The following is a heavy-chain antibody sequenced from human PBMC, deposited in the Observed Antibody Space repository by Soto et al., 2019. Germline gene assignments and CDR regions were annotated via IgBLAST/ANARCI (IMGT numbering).Heavy chain of an antibody. Sequence: QVKLRESGPGLVKPSQTLYLTCTVSGGSINSVGYYWNWIRQHPGNGLEWIGYMYYSGSTYYNPFLRSRVIISADTSENHFSLKLSSVTAADTAVYFCARGYRQSGYSSSWVFDYWGQGTLVNVSS. V-gene: IGHV4-31*03. J-gene: IGHJ4*02. CDR3: ARGYRQSGYSSSWVFDY. D-gene: IGHD6-13*01. CDR2: MYYSGST. CDR1: GGSINSVGYY.